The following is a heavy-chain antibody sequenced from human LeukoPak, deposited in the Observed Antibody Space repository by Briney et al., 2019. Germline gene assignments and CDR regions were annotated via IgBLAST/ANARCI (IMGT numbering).Heavy chain of an antibody. J-gene: IGHJ5*01. CDR3: AKRPTAVDS. CDR1: GFTFSSYS. CDR2: ISSSSSTI. V-gene: IGHV3-48*01. Sequence: GGSLRLSCAASGFTFSSYSMNWVRQAPGKGLEWVSYISSSSSTIYYADSVKGRFTISRDNAKNSLYLQMNSLRAEDTALYFCAKRPTAVDSWGQGTLVTVSS.